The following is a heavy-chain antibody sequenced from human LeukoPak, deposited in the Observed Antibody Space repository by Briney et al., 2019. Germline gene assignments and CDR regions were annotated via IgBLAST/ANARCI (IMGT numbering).Heavy chain of an antibody. D-gene: IGHD3-10*01. CDR3: ARRRSRAMVRGGYFDY. Sequence: SETLSLTCAVYGGSFSGYYWSWIRQPPGKGLEWIGEINHSGSTNYNPSLKSRVTISVDTSKNQFSLKLSSVTAADTAVYYCARRRSRAMVRGGYFDYWGQGTLVTVSS. CDR2: INHSGST. CDR1: GGSFSGYY. J-gene: IGHJ4*02. V-gene: IGHV4-34*01.